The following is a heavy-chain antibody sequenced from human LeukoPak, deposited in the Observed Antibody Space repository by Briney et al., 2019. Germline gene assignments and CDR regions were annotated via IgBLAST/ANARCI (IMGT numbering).Heavy chain of an antibody. J-gene: IGHJ5*02. CDR2: IYHSGST. D-gene: IGHD3-10*01. CDR1: GGSISSSNW. Sequence: PSETLSLTCAVSGGSISSSNWWSWVRQPPGKGLEWIGEIYHSGSTNYNPSLKSRVTISVDKSKNQFSLKLSSVTAADTAVYYCARAGYYYGSGYSDWFDPWGQGTLVTVSS. V-gene: IGHV4-4*02. CDR3: ARAGYYYGSGYSDWFDP.